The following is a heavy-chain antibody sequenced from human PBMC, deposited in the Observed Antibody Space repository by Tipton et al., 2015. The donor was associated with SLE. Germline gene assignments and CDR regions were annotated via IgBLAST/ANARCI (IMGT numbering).Heavy chain of an antibody. J-gene: IGHJ3*02. V-gene: IGHV4-34*01. D-gene: IGHD2-2*01. CDR3: AREDCSSTSCYQDAFDI. Sequence: TLSLTCAVSGGSFTMYYWSWIRQPPGKGLEWIGEINHSGSTNYNPSLKSRVTISVDTSKNQFSLQLNSVTPEDTAVYYCAREDCSSTSCYQDAFDIWGQGTMVTVSS. CDR2: INHSGST. CDR1: GGSFTMYY.